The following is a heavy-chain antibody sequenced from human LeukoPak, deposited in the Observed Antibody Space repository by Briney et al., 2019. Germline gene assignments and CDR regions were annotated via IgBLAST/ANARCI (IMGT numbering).Heavy chain of an antibody. CDR1: GYTFTGYY. J-gene: IGHJ5*02. Sequence: GASVKVSCKTSGYTFTGYYMHWVRQAPGQGLEWMGWINPNSDGTNYAQKFRGRVTMTRDTSISTAYMELSRLRSDDTAMYYCARQQLVPNWFDPWGQGTLVTVSS. CDR3: ARQQLVPNWFDP. V-gene: IGHV1-2*02. CDR2: INPNSDGT. D-gene: IGHD6-13*01.